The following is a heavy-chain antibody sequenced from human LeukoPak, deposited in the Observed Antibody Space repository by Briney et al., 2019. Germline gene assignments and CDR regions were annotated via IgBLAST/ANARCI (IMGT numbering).Heavy chain of an antibody. V-gene: IGHV1-2*02. CDR3: AKDRYGDYETPFHYYMDA. Sequence: ASVKVSCKASGYTFTRYYIHWVRQAPGQGLECMGWINPNSGVTNYAQKLQGRVTITRDTSIDTAYMQLSRLGSDDTAVYYCAKDRYGDYETPFHYYMDAWGRGTTVTVSS. CDR2: INPNSGVT. D-gene: IGHD5-12*01. J-gene: IGHJ6*03. CDR1: GYTFTRYY.